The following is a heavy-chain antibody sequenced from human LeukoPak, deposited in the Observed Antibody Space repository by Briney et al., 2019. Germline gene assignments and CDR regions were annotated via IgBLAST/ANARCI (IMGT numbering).Heavy chain of an antibody. J-gene: IGHJ4*02. CDR1: GGSISSYY. V-gene: IGHV4-59*01. CDR3: ARVGYSYGILQ. D-gene: IGHD5-18*01. CDR2: IYYSGST. Sequence: SETLSLTCTVSGGSISSYYWSWIRQPPGKGLEWIGYIYYSGSTNYNPSLKSRVTISVDTSKNQFSLKLSSVTAADTAVYYCARVGYSYGILQWGQGTLVTVSS.